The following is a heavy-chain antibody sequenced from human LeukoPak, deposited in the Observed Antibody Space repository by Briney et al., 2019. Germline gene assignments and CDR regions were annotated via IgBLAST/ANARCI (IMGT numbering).Heavy chain of an antibody. CDR3: AKEMVVVPAAIHPYFWSGYYVNYFDY. J-gene: IGHJ4*02. CDR2: ISGSGGST. V-gene: IGHV3-23*01. D-gene: IGHD3-3*01. CDR1: GFTFSSYA. Sequence: HPGGSLRLSCAASGFTFSSYAMSWVRQAPGKGLEWVSAISGSGGSTYYADSVRGRFTISRDNSKNTLYLQVNSLRAEDTAVYYCAKEMVVVPAAIHPYFWSGYYVNYFDYWGQGTLVTVSS.